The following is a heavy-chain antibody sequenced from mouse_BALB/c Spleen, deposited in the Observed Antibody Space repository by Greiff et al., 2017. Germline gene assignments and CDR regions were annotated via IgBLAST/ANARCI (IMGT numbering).Heavy chain of an antibody. J-gene: IGHJ3*01. CDR2: IRLKSNNYAT. CDR3: TRRGYGNSWFAY. CDR1: GFTFSNYW. D-gene: IGHD2-10*02. V-gene: IGHV6-6*02. Sequence: EVKLVESGGGLVQPGGSMKLSCVASGFTFSNYWMNWVRQSPEKGLEWVAEIRLKSNNYATHYAESVKGRCTISRDDSKSSVYLQMNNLRAEDTGIYYCTRRGYGNSWFAYWGQGTLVTVSA.